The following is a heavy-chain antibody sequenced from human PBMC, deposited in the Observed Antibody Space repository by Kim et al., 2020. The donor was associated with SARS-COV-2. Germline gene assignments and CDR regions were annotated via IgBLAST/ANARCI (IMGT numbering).Heavy chain of an antibody. D-gene: IGHD3-9*01. CDR3: AGARGILTGPWNYFDY. J-gene: IGHJ4*02. CDR1: GGTFSSYA. Sequence: SVKVSCKASGGTFSSYAISWVRQAPGQGLEWMGGIIPIFGTANYAQKFQGRVTITADESTSTAYMELSSLRSEDTAVYYCAGARGILTGPWNYFDYWGQGTLVTVSS. CDR2: IIPIFGTA. V-gene: IGHV1-69*13.